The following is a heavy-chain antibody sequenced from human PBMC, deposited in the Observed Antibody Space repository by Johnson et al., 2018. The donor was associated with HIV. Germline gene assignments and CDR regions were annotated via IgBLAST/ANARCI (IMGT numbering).Heavy chain of an antibody. CDR3: ARTLGFGTEDAFDI. D-gene: IGHD3-10*01. CDR1: GFTFRNYA. V-gene: IGHV3-20*04. J-gene: IGHJ3*02. CDR2: INWNGGNT. Sequence: VQLVESGGGLVQPGGSLGFSCAASGFTFRNYAMSWVRQAPGKGLEWVSGINWNGGNTGYADSVKGRFTVSRDNTKNSLYLQMNSLRAGDTAVYYCARTLGFGTEDAFDIWGQGTMVTVSS.